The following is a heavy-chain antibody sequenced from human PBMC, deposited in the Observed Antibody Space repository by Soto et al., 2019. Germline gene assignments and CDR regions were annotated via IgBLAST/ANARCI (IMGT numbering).Heavy chain of an antibody. CDR2: ISAFNGNS. CDR1: GYTFSTHG. V-gene: IGHV1-18*01. CDR3: AKGVYDYTF. J-gene: IGHJ4*02. Sequence: QIPLVQSGAEVKRPGASVKVSCKAYGYTFSTHGITWVRQAPGQGLEWMGWISAFNGNSKYAQKFQGRVTMTTDTSTATAYMELRSLRFDDTAVYYCAKGVYDYTFWGQGTLVTVSS. D-gene: IGHD4-4*01.